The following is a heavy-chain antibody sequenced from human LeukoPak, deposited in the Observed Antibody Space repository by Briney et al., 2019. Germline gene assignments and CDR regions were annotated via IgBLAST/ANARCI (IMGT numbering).Heavy chain of an antibody. V-gene: IGHV4-59*01. CDR1: GDSISNYY. D-gene: IGHD6-13*01. CDR3: ARLRYTTSRDFDY. J-gene: IGHJ4*02. CDR2: VYYIGST. Sequence: SETLSLTCTVSGDSISNYYWSWIRQPPGKGLEWIGYVYYIGSTNYNPSLKSRVTISVDTSKNQFSLRLRSVTAADTAVYYCARLRYTTSRDFDYWGQGTLSPSPQ.